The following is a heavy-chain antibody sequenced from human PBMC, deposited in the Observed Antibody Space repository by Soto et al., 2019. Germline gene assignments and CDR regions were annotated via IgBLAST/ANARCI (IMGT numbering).Heavy chain of an antibody. J-gene: IGHJ3*02. CDR3: ARDPAPEVGDQMGAFDI. D-gene: IGHD3-16*01. CDR2: ISYDGSNK. CDR1: GFTFSSYA. V-gene: IGHV3-30*04. Sequence: GGSLRLSCAASGFTFSSYAMHWVRQAPGKGLEWEAVISYDGSNKYYADSVKGRFTISRDNSKNTLYLQMNSLRSEDTAVYYCARDPAPEVGDQMGAFDIWGQGTMVTVSS.